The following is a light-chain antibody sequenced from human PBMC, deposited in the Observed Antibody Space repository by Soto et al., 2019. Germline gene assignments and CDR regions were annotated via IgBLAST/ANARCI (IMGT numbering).Light chain of an antibody. CDR2: AAS. Sequence: DIQMTQSPSSLSASVGDRVTITCRASQSISSYLNWYQQKPGKAPKLLIYAASSLQSGVRSRFSGSGSGTDFTLTFSSLQPDDFATYYCQQSYSTPRTFGQGTKVEIK. CDR3: QQSYSTPRT. J-gene: IGKJ1*01. CDR1: QSISSY. V-gene: IGKV1-39*01.